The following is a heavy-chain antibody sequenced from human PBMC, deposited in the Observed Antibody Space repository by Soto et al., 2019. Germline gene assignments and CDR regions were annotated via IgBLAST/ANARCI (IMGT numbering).Heavy chain of an antibody. CDR1: GGSISSYF. CDR2: VYYSGTT. V-gene: IGHV4-59*01. D-gene: IGHD6-13*01. J-gene: IGHJ4*02. Sequence: SETLSLTCTVSGGSISSYFYIWVRQPPGKGLEWIGSVYYSGTTDYNPSLESRVTISVDTSKTQFSLNLRSVTAADTAVYYCARDLAAVPRAFDYWGRGTLVTVSS. CDR3: ARDLAAVPRAFDY.